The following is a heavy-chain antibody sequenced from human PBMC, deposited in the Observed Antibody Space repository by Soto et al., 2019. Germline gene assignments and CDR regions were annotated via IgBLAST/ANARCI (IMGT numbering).Heavy chain of an antibody. Sequence: EVQLLESGGGLVQPGGSLRLSCAASGFTFSSYAMSWVRQAPGKGLEWVSAISGSGGSTYYADSVKGRFTISRDNSKNPLYLQMNSLRAEDTAVYYCAKVGDRSWIQLSLMDYWGQGTLVTVSS. V-gene: IGHV3-23*01. CDR1: GFTFSSYA. CDR3: AKVGDRSWIQLSLMDY. J-gene: IGHJ4*02. CDR2: ISGSGGST. D-gene: IGHD5-18*01.